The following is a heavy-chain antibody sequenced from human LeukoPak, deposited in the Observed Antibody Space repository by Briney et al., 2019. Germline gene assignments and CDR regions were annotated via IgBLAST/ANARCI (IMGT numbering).Heavy chain of an antibody. V-gene: IGHV3-21*01. Sequence: TGGSLRLSCAASGFTFSSYSMNWVRQTPGKGLDWVSSISSSSSYIYYADSVKGRFTISRDNAKNSLYLQMNSLRAEDTAVYYCARAESPITMIVVVSAFDIWGLGTMVTVSS. CDR1: GFTFSSYS. CDR2: ISSSSSYI. D-gene: IGHD3-22*01. CDR3: ARAESPITMIVVVSAFDI. J-gene: IGHJ3*02.